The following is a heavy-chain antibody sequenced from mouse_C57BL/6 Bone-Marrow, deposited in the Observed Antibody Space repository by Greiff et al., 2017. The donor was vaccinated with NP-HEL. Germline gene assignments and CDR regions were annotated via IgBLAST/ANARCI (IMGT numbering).Heavy chain of an antibody. D-gene: IGHD2-4*01. CDR3: ARGGIYYDYAWFAY. Sequence: QVQLKESGAELVRPGTSVKVSCKASGYAFTNYLIEWVKQRPGQGPEWIGVINPGSGGTNYNEKFKGKATLTADKSSSTAYMQLSSLTSEDSAVYFCARGGIYYDYAWFAYWGQGTLVTVSA. J-gene: IGHJ3*01. V-gene: IGHV1-54*01. CDR2: INPGSGGT. CDR1: GYAFTNYL.